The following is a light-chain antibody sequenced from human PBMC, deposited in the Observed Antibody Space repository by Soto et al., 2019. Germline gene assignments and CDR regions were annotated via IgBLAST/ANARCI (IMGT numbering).Light chain of an antibody. CDR2: EVS. CDR1: SSDVGGYNS. Sequence: QSALTQPPSASGSPGQSVTISCTGTSSDVGGYNSVSWYQHLPGKAPKLMIYEVSKRPSGVPDRFSGSKSANTASLTVFRLQAEDEADYYCSSYAGSDNYVFGTGTKVTVL. V-gene: IGLV2-8*01. CDR3: SSYAGSDNYV. J-gene: IGLJ1*01.